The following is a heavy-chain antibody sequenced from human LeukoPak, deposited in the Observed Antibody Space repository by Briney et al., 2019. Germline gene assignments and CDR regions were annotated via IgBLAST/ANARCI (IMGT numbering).Heavy chain of an antibody. J-gene: IGHJ6*03. D-gene: IGHD6-6*01. V-gene: IGHV4-39*07. CDR3: ARESSSSRYFMDA. Sequence: PSETLSLTCSVSGGSTRTSTSYWGWVRQPPGKGLEWIGSIHYSGSTYKNPSLKSRVTISMDTSGSQFSLKVTSLTAADSAMYFCARESSSSRYFMDAWGRGTTVTVSS. CDR1: GGSTRTSTSY. CDR2: IHYSGST.